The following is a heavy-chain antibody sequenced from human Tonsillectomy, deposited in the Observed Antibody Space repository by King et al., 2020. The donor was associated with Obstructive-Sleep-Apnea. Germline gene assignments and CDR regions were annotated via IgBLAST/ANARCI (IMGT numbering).Heavy chain of an antibody. J-gene: IGHJ4*02. V-gene: IGHV3-23*04. Sequence: VQLVESGGGLVQPGGSLRLSCAASGFTFSRHDMTWVRQAPGKGLEWVSAITDSASGGHIYYADSVKGRFTISRDNSKNTLYLQMNSLRAEDTAVYFCAKDITGTTWGQGTLVTVSS. CDR2: ITDSASGGHI. D-gene: IGHD1-7*01. CDR3: AKDITGTT. CDR1: GFTFSRHD.